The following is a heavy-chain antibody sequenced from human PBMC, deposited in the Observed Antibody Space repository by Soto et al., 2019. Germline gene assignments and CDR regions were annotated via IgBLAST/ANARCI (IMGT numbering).Heavy chain of an antibody. D-gene: IGHD3-10*01. Sequence: EVQLLESGGGLVQPGGSLRLSCAASGFTFSSFAMIWVRQAPGKGLEWVSAIRASTTDTYYADSVKGRFTISRDNFKNTLYLQMYSLRAEDTAVYYCAQGNYGSGTYSWGQGTLVTVSS. CDR1: GFTFSSFA. J-gene: IGHJ5*02. V-gene: IGHV3-23*01. CDR3: AQGNYGSGTYS. CDR2: IRASTTDT.